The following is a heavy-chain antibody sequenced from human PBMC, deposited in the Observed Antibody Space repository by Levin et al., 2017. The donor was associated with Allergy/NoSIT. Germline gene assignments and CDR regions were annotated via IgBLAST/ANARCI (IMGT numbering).Heavy chain of an antibody. CDR3: AKDRAGDYNPREAVVNYGMDV. J-gene: IGHJ6*02. CDR1: GFTFSSYG. Sequence: GESLKISCAASGFTFSSYGMHWVRQAPGKGLEWVAVISYDGSNKYYADSVKGRFTISRDNSKNTLYLQMNSLRAEDTAVYYCAKDRAGDYNPREAVVNYGMDVWGQGTTVTVSS. CDR2: ISYDGSNK. D-gene: IGHD4-17*01. V-gene: IGHV3-30*18.